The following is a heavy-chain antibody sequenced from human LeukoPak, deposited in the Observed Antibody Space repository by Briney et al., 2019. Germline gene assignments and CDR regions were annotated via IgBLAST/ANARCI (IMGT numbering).Heavy chain of an antibody. CDR3: ARTLGWGFARRAFDI. V-gene: IGHV1-2*02. D-gene: IGHD7-27*01. Sequence: ASVKVSCKASGYTFTGYYMHWARLAPGQGLEWMGWINPNSGGTNYAQKFQGRVTMTRDTSISTAYMELSRLRSDDTAVYYCARTLGWGFARRAFDIWGQGTMVTVSS. CDR2: INPNSGGT. CDR1: GYTFTGYY. J-gene: IGHJ3*02.